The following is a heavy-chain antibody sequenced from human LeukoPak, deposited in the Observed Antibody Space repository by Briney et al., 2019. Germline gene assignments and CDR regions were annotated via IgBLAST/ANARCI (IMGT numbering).Heavy chain of an antibody. J-gene: IGHJ4*02. V-gene: IGHV3-11*05. CDR2: ISISSSYT. D-gene: IGHD2-15*01. CDR1: GFTFSDYY. Sequence: KSGGSLRLSCAASGFTFSDYYLSWIRQAPGKGLEWVSYISISSSYTNYADSVKGRFTISRDNAKNSLYLQKNSLRAEDTAVYYCARDSVGGSDYWGQGTLVSVS. CDR3: ARDSVGGSDY.